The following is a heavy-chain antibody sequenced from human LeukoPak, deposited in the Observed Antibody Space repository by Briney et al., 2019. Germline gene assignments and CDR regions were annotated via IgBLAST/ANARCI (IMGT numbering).Heavy chain of an antibody. CDR1: GFTFSSYW. CDR3: ARRLGDYYYYGMDV. CDR2: IKQDRSEK. Sequence: GGSLRLSCAASGFTFSSYWMSWVRQAPGKGLEWVANIKQDRSEKYYVDSVKGRFTISRDNAKNSLYLQMNSLRAEDTAVYYCARRLGDYYYYGMDVWGKGTTVTVSS. D-gene: IGHD4-11*01. J-gene: IGHJ6*04. V-gene: IGHV3-7*03.